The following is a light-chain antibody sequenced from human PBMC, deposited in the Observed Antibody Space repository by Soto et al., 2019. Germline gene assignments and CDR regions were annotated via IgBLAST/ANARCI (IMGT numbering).Light chain of an antibody. V-gene: IGLV2-23*01. Sequence: QSALTQPASVSGSPGQSITISCTGSSSDVGSNNFVSWYQQHPGKAPQFMIYEGSKRPPGISNRFSGSKSGNTASPTISGLQAEDEAGYYCCSYAGTTSFVFGGGTKLTVL. CDR2: EGS. CDR1: SSDVGSNNF. J-gene: IGLJ3*02. CDR3: CSYAGTTSFV.